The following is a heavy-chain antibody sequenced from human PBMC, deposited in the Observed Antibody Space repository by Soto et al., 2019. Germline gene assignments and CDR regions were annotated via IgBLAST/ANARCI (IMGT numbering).Heavy chain of an antibody. D-gene: IGHD2-15*01. CDR2: ISYDGSKK. CDR1: GFNFRTYG. V-gene: IGHV3-33*01. Sequence: QMKLVESRGGVVQPGRSLRLSCLASGFNFRTYGMHWVRQAQDKGLQWVAVISYDGSKKFYADSVKGRFTISRDNLRNTLYLQMNSLRVEDTAIYYCAREWGTVVLGAFDLWGQGTMVTVSS. J-gene: IGHJ3*01. CDR3: AREWGTVVLGAFDL.